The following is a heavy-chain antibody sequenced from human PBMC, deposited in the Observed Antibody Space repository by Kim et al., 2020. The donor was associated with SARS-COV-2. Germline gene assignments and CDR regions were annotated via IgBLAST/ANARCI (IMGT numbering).Heavy chain of an antibody. Sequence: ATNYGPAVHGRVTISADKSISTAYLQWSSLKASDTAMYYCARGEYSYVYYWGQGTLVTVSS. V-gene: IGHV5-51*01. CDR2: AT. J-gene: IGHJ4*02. D-gene: IGHD5-18*01. CDR3: ARGEYSYVYY.